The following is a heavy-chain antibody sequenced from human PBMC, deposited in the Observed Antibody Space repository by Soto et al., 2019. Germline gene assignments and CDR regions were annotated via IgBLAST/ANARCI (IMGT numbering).Heavy chain of an antibody. Sequence: GGSLRLSCAASGFTFSSYAMSWVRQAPGKGLEWVSAISGSGGSTYYADSVKGRFTISRDNSKNTLYLQMNSLGAEDTAVYYCGGSGSYYYGLDVWGQGTTVTVSS. CDR2: ISGSGGST. J-gene: IGHJ6*02. D-gene: IGHD3-10*01. CDR3: GGSGSYYYGLDV. V-gene: IGHV3-23*01. CDR1: GFTFSSYA.